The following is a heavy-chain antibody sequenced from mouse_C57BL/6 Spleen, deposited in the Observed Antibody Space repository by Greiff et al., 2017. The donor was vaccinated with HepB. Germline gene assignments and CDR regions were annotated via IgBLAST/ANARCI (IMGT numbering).Heavy chain of an antibody. V-gene: IGHV3-6*01. Sequence: EVQLQQSGPGLVKPSPSLSLTCSVTGYSITSGYYWSWIRQFPGNQLEWMGYISYDGSNNYNPSLKNRTSITRDTSKNQFFLQLNSVTTEDTATYYGARMTRITLYAMDYWGQGTSVTVSS. D-gene: IGHD2-4*01. CDR1: GYSITSGYY. CDR3: ARMTRITLYAMDY. J-gene: IGHJ4*01. CDR2: ISYDGSN.